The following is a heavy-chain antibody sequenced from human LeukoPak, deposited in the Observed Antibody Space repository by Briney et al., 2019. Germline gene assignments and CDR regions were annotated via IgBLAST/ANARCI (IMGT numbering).Heavy chain of an antibody. CDR1: GFSFSNAY. V-gene: IGHV3-15*01. Sequence: GGSLRLSCVASGFSFSNAYLSWVRQAPGKGLEWVGRMKSGTADYAAPVTGRFTISRDDSKDTLYLQMNNLRAEDTAVYYCTTDDYFGSGSYKGYWGQGTLVTVSS. D-gene: IGHD3-10*01. CDR2: MKSGTA. J-gene: IGHJ4*02. CDR3: TTDDYFGSGSYKGY.